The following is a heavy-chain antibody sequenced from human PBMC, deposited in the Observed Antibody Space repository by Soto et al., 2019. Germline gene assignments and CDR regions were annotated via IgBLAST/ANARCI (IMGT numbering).Heavy chain of an antibody. Sequence: QITLRESGPPLVQPTQTLTLTCTLSGVSLTTSGVGVGWIRQPPGKALEWLALIYWDDDKRFSPSLKSRLAINRDTSKNPVVMTMTDMAPVDTAIYYCAHRQRTVVVGAPFDLWGQGSQVTVSS. CDR2: IYWDDDK. V-gene: IGHV2-5*02. J-gene: IGHJ4*02. CDR3: AHRQRTVVVGAPFDL. D-gene: IGHD2-15*01. CDR1: GVSLTTSGVG.